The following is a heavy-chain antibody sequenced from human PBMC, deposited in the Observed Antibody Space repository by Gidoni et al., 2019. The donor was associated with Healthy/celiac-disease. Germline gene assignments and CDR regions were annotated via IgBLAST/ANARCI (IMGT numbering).Heavy chain of an antibody. CDR3: ATGDSGSYFDY. J-gene: IGHJ4*02. V-gene: IGHV1-69*01. CDR1: GGTFSSYA. CDR2: IIPIFGTE. D-gene: IGHD1-26*01. Sequence: QVQPVQSGAEVKKPGSSVKVSCKASGGTFSSYAISWVRKAPGQGLEWMGGIIPIFGTENYAQKFQGRVKITADESTGTAYMELSSLRSEDTAVYYCATGDSGSYFDYWGQGTLVTVSS.